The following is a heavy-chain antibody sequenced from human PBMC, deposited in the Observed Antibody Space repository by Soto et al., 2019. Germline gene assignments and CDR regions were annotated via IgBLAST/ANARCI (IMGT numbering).Heavy chain of an antibody. CDR2: IYYSGST. V-gene: IGHV4-59*08. Sequence: QVQLQESGPGLVKPSETLSLTCTVSGGSIRSYYWNWIRQPPGKGLEWIGYIYYSGSTSYNPPLNVRVTISVDTSKNQFSLKLSSVTAADTAVYYCARRYSSSLDVWGQGTTVTVSS. CDR1: GGSIRSYY. J-gene: IGHJ6*02. D-gene: IGHD6-13*01. CDR3: ARRYSSSLDV.